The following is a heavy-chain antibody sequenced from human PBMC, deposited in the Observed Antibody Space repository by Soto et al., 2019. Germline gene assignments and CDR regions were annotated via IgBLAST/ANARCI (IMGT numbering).Heavy chain of an antibody. J-gene: IGHJ4*02. D-gene: IGHD4-17*01. Sequence: QVQLVQSGADVKQPGYSVKVSCKASGGTFSSYTISWVRQATGQGLEWMGRIIPILGIANYEQNFHGRVTITAYNSKSTAYMELSSMRSEDTDVYYCARARTTVTYYFDYWGQGALDTLSS. V-gene: IGHV1-69*02. CDR2: IIPILGIA. CDR3: ARARTTVTYYFDY. CDR1: GGTFSSYT.